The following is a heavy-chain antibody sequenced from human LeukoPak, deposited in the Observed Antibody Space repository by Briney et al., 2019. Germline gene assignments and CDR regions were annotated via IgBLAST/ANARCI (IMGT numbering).Heavy chain of an antibody. CDR1: GFTFNTYG. CDR3: ARKYSGSHSLDY. D-gene: IGHD1-26*01. Sequence: GGSLRPSCAASGFTFNTYGMNSARQAPGKWLEWVSSISSSSSSTYYADSVKGRFTISRDNAKSSLYLQMNSLGVDDTALYYCARKYSGSHSLDYWGQGTLVTVSS. V-gene: IGHV3-21*01. J-gene: IGHJ4*02. CDR2: ISSSSSST.